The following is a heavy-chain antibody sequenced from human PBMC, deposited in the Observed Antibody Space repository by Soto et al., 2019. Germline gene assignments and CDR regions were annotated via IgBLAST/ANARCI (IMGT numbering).Heavy chain of an antibody. Sequence: SETLSLTCVVSGGPVSGDDLYWRCMRHLPGKGLEWIANVYHTGTTYYNPSLKSRVSMSVDTSQNQFSLILASVTAADTAVYYCARALVTDYNSRDYHYYFAMDVWGQGTSVTVSS. CDR2: VYHTGTT. CDR3: ARALVTDYNSRDYHYYFAMDV. J-gene: IGHJ6*02. D-gene: IGHD3-22*01. CDR1: GGPVSGDDLY. V-gene: IGHV4-31*02.